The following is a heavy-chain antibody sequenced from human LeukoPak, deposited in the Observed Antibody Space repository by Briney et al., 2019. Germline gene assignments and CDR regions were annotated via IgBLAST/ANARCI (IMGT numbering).Heavy chain of an antibody. CDR3: ARLGGGLDAFDI. CDR1: GYSISSGYY. Sequence: SETLSLTCTVSGYSISSGYYWGWIRPPPGKGLEWIGSIYYSGSTYYNPSLKSRVTISVDTSKNQFSLKLSSVTAADTAVYYCARLGGGLDAFDIWGQGTMVTVSS. D-gene: IGHD3-16*01. V-gene: IGHV4-38-2*02. J-gene: IGHJ3*02. CDR2: IYYSGST.